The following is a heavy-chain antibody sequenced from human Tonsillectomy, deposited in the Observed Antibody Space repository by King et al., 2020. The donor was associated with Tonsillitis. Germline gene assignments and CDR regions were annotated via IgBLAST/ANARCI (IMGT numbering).Heavy chain of an antibody. D-gene: IGHD3-9*01. Sequence: QLVQSGAEVKKPGASVKVSCKASGYTFSSYYMYWVRQAPGQGLEWMGIINPSGGSTSYAQKFQGRVTMTGDTSTSTVYMELSSLRSEATAVYYCARGADYDILTGYFGYWGQGTLVTVSS. CDR2: INPSGGST. J-gene: IGHJ4*02. V-gene: IGHV1-46*01. CDR3: ARGADYDILTGYFGY. CDR1: GYTFSSYY.